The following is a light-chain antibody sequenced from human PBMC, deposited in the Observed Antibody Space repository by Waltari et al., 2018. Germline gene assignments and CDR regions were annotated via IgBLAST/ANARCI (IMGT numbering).Light chain of an antibody. J-gene: IGKJ2*01. V-gene: IGKV1-5*03. CDR3: QQYKSSSYT. CDR1: QSIVTW. CDR2: MAS. Sequence: DIQMTQSPSTLSASVGVSVTITCRASQSIVTWLAWYQQKPGKAPKLLIYMASRLEGGVPSRFSASGSGTEFTLTISSLHPDDFATYYCQQYKSSSYTFGQGTKLEI.